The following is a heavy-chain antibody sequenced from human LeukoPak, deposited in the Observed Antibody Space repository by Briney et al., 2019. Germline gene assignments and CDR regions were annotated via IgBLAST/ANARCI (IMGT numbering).Heavy chain of an antibody. D-gene: IGHD6-19*01. J-gene: IGHJ1*01. Sequence: SVKVSCKASGGTFSSYAISWVRQAPGQGLEWMGGIIPIFGTANYAQKFQGRVTITTDESTSTAYMELRSLRSEDTAVYYCARGEAVAATGYFQHWGQGTLVTVSS. CDR2: IIPIFGTA. CDR3: ARGEAVAATGYFQH. CDR1: GGTFSSYA. V-gene: IGHV1-69*05.